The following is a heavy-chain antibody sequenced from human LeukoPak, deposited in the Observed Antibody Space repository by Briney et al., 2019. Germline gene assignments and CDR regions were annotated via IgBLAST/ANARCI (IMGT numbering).Heavy chain of an antibody. J-gene: IGHJ4*02. CDR1: GFTFSSYG. CDR2: ISGSGGSA. CDR3: AKPSGSDSVFDY. V-gene: IGHV3-23*01. D-gene: IGHD1-26*01. Sequence: GGSLRLSCAASGFTFSSYGMSWVRQAPGKGLEWVSGISGSGGSANYADSVKGRFTISRDNSKNTLYLQMKSLRAEDTAVYYCAKPSGSDSVFDYWGQGTLVAVSS.